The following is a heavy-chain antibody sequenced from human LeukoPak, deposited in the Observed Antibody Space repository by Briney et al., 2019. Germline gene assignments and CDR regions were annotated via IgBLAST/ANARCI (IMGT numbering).Heavy chain of an antibody. D-gene: IGHD3-22*01. CDR2: ISYDGSNK. CDR3: AKEGYYYDSSGYNYYYGMDV. V-gene: IGHV3-30*18. CDR1: GFTVSSYG. J-gene: IGHJ6*02. Sequence: GGSLRLSCAASGFTVSSYGMHWVRQAPGKGLEWVAVISYDGSNKYYADSVKGRFTISRDNSKNTLYLQMNSLRAEDTAVYYCAKEGYYYDSSGYNYYYGMDVWGQGTTVTVSS.